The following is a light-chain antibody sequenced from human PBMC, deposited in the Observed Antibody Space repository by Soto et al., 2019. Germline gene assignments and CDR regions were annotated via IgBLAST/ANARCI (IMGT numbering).Light chain of an antibody. Sequence: EIVLTQSPGTLSLSPGESATLSCRATQVVSSSYLAWYQQKPGQAPRRLIYHATDRATGLPDRFSGSESGTDFALTITRLEHEDFALFYCQHYGTFPISFGQGTKLEIK. CDR2: HAT. J-gene: IGKJ2*01. CDR3: QHYGTFPIS. CDR1: QVVSSSY. V-gene: IGKV3-20*01.